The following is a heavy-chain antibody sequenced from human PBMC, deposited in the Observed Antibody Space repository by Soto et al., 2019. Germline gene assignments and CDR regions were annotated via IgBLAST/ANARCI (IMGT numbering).Heavy chain of an antibody. V-gene: IGHV3-48*03. Sequence: EVQLVESGGGLVQPGGSLRLSCAASGFTFSSYEMNWVRQAPGKGLEWVSYISSSGSTIYYADSVKGRFTISRDNAKNTLYLKKNSLRAEDTVFYCGGRGGGGGYYYYYGMDVWGQGTTVTVSS. CDR3: GRGGGGGYYYYYGMDV. D-gene: IGHD3-16*01. CDR1: GFTFSSYE. J-gene: IGHJ6*02. CDR2: ISSSGSTI.